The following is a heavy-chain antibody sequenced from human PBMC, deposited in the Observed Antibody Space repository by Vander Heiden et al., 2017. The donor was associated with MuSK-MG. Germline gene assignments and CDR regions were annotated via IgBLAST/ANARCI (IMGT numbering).Heavy chain of an antibody. CDR3: ARLWNSDNRGGPDLFDS. D-gene: IGHD2-15*01. J-gene: IGHJ5*01. Sequence: VQLQESGPGLVKPSETLSLICTVAGDYISGNYWSWIRQSPGKGLEWLGFVHHSGIVNYTPSLRSRLTMSLDTPNNQFSLNLASVTAADTAQYFCARLWNSDNRGGPDLFDSWGQGTLVIVSS. CDR2: VHHSGIV. CDR1: GDYISGNY. V-gene: IGHV4-59*01.